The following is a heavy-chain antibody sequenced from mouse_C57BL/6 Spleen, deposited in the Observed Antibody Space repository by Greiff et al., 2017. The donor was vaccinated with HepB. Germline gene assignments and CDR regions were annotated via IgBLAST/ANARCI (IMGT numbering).Heavy chain of an antibody. Sequence: VQLQQSDAELVKPGASVKISCKVSGYTFTDHTIHWMKQRPEQGLEWIGYIYPRDGSTKYNEKFKGKATLTADKSASTAYMQLNSLTSEDSAVYVCARAENYGSSYVLFDVWGTGTTVTVSS. CDR3: ARAENYGSSYVLFDV. CDR2: IYPRDGST. V-gene: IGHV1-78*01. D-gene: IGHD1-1*01. J-gene: IGHJ1*03. CDR1: GYTFTDHT.